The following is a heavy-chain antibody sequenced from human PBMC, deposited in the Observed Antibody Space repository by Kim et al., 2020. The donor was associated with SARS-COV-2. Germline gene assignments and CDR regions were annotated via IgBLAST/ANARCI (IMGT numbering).Heavy chain of an antibody. D-gene: IGHD6-6*01. Sequence: GGSLRLSCAASGFTFSSYSMNWVRQAPGKGLEWVSSISSSSSYIYYADSVKGRFTISRDNAKNSLYLQMNSLRAEDTAVYYCARDWIAARPDYYYYYGMDVWGQGTTVTVSS. CDR3: ARDWIAARPDYYYYYGMDV. V-gene: IGHV3-21*01. J-gene: IGHJ6*02. CDR1: GFTFSSYS. CDR2: ISSSSSYI.